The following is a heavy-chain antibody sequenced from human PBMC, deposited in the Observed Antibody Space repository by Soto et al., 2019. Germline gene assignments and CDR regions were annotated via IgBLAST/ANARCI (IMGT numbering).Heavy chain of an antibody. CDR3: ARDLSWGSNWYYYMDV. CDR1: GFILSDCA. CDR2: ISSSSSVR. J-gene: IGHJ6*03. Sequence: EVQLVESGGGLVQPGGSLRLSCATSGFILSDCAMNWVRQAPGKGLEWVSYISSSSSVRDYADSVKGXXXXXXXNXXXXXXXXXXXXXXXXXXXXXCARDLSWGSNWYYYMDVWGKGTTVTVSS. V-gene: IGHV3-48*01. D-gene: IGHD7-27*01.